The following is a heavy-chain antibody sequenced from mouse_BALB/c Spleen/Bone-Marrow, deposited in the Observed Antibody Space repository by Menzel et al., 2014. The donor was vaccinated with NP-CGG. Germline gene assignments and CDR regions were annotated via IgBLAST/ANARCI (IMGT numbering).Heavy chain of an antibody. Sequence: QVQLQQPGAELVKPGASVKLSCKASGYTFTNYFMYWVKQRPGQGLEWIGEINPNNGGTNFNENFKSKATLTLDKSSSTAYMQLSSLTSEDSAFYYCTRSGRRFAYWGHGTLVTVSA. J-gene: IGHJ3*01. V-gene: IGHV1S81*02. CDR1: GYTFTNYF. D-gene: IGHD3-2*02. CDR2: INPNNGGT. CDR3: TRSGRRFAY.